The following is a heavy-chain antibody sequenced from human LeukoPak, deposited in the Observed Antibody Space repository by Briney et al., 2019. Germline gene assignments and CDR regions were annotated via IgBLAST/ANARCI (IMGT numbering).Heavy chain of an antibody. V-gene: IGHV3-23*01. D-gene: IGHD6-13*01. CDR2: ISGSGGST. CDR3: AKDPFFSSSPDY. Sequence: GGSLRLSCAASGFTFSSSAMSWVRQAPRKGLEWVSGISGSGGSTFYADSVKGRFTISRDNFKNTLYLQMNSLRAEDTAVYYCAKDPFFSSSPDYWGQGTLVTVSS. CDR1: GFTFSSSA. J-gene: IGHJ4*02.